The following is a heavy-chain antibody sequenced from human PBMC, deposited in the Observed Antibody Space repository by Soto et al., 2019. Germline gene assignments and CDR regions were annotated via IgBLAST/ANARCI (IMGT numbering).Heavy chain of an antibody. V-gene: IGHV3-48*03. J-gene: IGHJ6*02. CDR3: ASRSGPRLRRHYHYGMDV. D-gene: IGHD6-19*01. CDR1: GFTFSSYE. CDR2: ISSSGSTI. Sequence: VGSLRLSCAASGFTFSSYEMNWVRQAPGKGLEWVSYISSSGSTIYYADSVKGRFTISRDNAKNSLYLQMNSLRGEDTAVYYCASRSGPRLRRHYHYGMDVWGQGTTVTVSS.